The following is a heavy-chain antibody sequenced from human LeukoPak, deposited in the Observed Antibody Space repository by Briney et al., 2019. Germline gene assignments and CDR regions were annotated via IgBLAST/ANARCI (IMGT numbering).Heavy chain of an antibody. CDR2: IIPILGIA. CDR3: ARLCGGDCLDLGDNFDY. V-gene: IGHV1-69*04. CDR1: GGTFSSYA. J-gene: IGHJ4*02. Sequence: GASVKVSCKASGGTFSSYAISWVRQAPGQGLEWMGRIIPILGIANYAQKFQGRVTITADKSTSTAYMELSSLRSEDTAVYYCARLCGGDCLDLGDNFDYWGQGTLVTVSS. D-gene: IGHD2-21*02.